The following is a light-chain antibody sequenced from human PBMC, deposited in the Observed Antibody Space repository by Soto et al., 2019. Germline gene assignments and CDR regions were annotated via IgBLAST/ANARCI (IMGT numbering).Light chain of an antibody. CDR1: EGISTY. CDR3: QQLHSFPRT. V-gene: IGKV1-9*01. CDR2: AAS. J-gene: IGKJ2*02. Sequence: IQLTQSPSSLSASVGDRVTITCRASEGISTYVAWYQQKPGTAPKLLIYAASTLQSGVPSRFSGSGSGTHFTLTIISLQPEDFATYYCQQLHSFPRTFGQGTKLESK.